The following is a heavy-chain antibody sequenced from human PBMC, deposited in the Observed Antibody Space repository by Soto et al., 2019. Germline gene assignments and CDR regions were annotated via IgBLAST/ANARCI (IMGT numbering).Heavy chain of an antibody. CDR1: GFSINSYA. CDR3: TREQYDRDVYHWFPAI. V-gene: IGHV3-23*01. CDR2: VSLSGAT. Sequence: DVQLLESGGGLVQPGGSLRLSCAASGFSINSYATSWARQAPGKGLEWVSAVSLSGATYYANFVEGRFSISRDNSKNTLYLQMNSRRDEDTAVYFCTREQYDRDVYHWFPAIWGPGTMLTVS. J-gene: IGHJ3*02. D-gene: IGHD1-20*01.